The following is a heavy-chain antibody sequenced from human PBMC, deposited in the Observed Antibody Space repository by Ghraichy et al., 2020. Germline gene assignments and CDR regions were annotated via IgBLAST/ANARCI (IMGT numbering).Heavy chain of an antibody. J-gene: IGHJ4*02. CDR1: GFTFSSYA. V-gene: IGHV3-23*01. D-gene: IGHD1-1*01. Sequence: GGSLRLSCAASGFTFSSYAMSWVRQAPGKGLEWVSAISGSGGSTYYADSVKGRFTISRDNSKNTLYLQMTSLRAEDTAVYYCAKDRERFSGNFDYWGQGTLVTVSS. CDR3: AKDRERFSGNFDY. CDR2: ISGSGGST.